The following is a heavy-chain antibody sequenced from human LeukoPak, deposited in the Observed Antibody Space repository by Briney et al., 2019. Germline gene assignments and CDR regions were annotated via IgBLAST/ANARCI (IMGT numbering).Heavy chain of an antibody. V-gene: IGHV3-7*01. D-gene: IGHD6-13*01. CDR3: ARDRSSQY. J-gene: IGHJ4*02. Sequence: GGSLRLSCAPSGFTFSSYWMSGVRQAPGRGLEGVAKKKHNGSENYYVDSAKSGFTISSDNAKNSLYLQMNSLRAEDTAVYYCARDRSSQYWGQGTLVTVSS. CDR2: KKHNGSEN. CDR1: GFTFSSYW.